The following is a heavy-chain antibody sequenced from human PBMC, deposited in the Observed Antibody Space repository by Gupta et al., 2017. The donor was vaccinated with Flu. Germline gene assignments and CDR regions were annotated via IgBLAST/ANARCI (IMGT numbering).Heavy chain of an antibody. CDR2: ISGSGGST. CDR1: GFTFSSYA. CDR3: AKVRMLSGWYAEGSDAFDI. D-gene: IGHD6-19*01. V-gene: IGHV3-23*01. Sequence: ESGGGLVQPGGSLRLSCAASGFTFSSYAMSWVRQAPGKGLEWVSAISGSGGSTYYADSVKGRFTISRDNSKNTLYLQMNSLRAEDTAVYYCAKVRMLSGWYAEGSDAFDIWGQGTMVTVSS. J-gene: IGHJ3*02.